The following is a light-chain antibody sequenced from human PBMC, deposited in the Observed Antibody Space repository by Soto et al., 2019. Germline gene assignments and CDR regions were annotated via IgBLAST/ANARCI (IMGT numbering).Light chain of an antibody. J-gene: IGKJ4*01. CDR1: QSLLHSKGFNY. V-gene: IGKV2-28*01. CDR2: LGS. Sequence: DIVMTHSPLSLPVTPGEPASISCRSSQSLLHSKGFNYLDWYLQKPGQSPQLLISLGSNRASGVPDRVIGSGSGTDFTLKISRVEAEDFGVYYCMQALQTPPTFGGGTKVEI. CDR3: MQALQTPPT.